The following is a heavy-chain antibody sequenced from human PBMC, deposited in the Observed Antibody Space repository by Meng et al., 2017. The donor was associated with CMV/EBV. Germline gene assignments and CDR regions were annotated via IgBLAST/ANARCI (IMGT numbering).Heavy chain of an antibody. D-gene: IGHD3-10*01. J-gene: IGHJ4*02. CDR1: GGSISSNNYY. Sequence: GSLRLSCTVSGGSISSNNYYWGWIRQPPGKGLEWIVTIYYNGNNYYSPSLKSRVTISLDTSKNQLSLKLNSVTAADTAVYYCATGLWFEEWGQGTLVTVSS. CDR2: IYYNGNN. V-gene: IGHV4-39*07. CDR3: ATGLWFEE.